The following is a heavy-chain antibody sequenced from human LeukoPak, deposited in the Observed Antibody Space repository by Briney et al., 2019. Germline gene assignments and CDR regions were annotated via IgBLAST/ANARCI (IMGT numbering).Heavy chain of an antibody. V-gene: IGHV3-15*01. J-gene: IGHJ4*02. Sequence: GGSLRLSCAASGFTFSHAWMSWVRQAPGKGLEWVGRIKSKTDGGTTDYAAPVKGRFTISRDDSKNTLYLQMNSLKTEDTAVYYCTPGRHGDFWRALGYWGQGTLVTVSS. CDR2: IKSKTDGGTT. CDR3: TPGRHGDFWRALGY. CDR1: GFTFSHAW. D-gene: IGHD3-3*01.